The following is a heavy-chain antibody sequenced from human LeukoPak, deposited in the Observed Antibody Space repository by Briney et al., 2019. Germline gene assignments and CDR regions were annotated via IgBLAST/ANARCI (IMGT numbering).Heavy chain of an antibody. CDR3: ARAVPHMYYDNSSGYYGDAFDI. Sequence: GGSLRLSCAASGFIVRTNYMSWVRKAPGKGLQWVSVIYSGATTRYADSVRGRFTISRDNSKNTLYLQMNSLRAEDTAMYYCARAVPHMYYDNSSGYYGDAFDIWGQGTWVTVSS. V-gene: IGHV3-53*01. D-gene: IGHD3-22*01. CDR2: IYSGATT. J-gene: IGHJ3*02. CDR1: GFIVRTNY.